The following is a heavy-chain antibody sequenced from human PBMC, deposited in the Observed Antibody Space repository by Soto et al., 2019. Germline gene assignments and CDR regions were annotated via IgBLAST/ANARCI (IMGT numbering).Heavy chain of an antibody. CDR2: IYSGGST. V-gene: IGHV3-53*02. CDR3: ARDRGDCSSVSCYGSLYYGMDV. J-gene: IGHJ6*02. CDR1: GFIVSSHY. D-gene: IGHD2-2*01. Sequence: EVQLVETGGGLIQPGGSLRLSCAASGFIVSSHYMSWVRQAPGKGLEWVSAIYSGGSTYYTDSVEGRFTISRDVSKNILYLQMNSLRADDTAVYYCARDRGDCSSVSCYGSLYYGMDVWGQGTTVIVSS.